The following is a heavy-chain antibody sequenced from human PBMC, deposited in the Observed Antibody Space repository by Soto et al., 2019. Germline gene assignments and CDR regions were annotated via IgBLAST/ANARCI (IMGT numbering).Heavy chain of an antibody. D-gene: IGHD1-26*01. V-gene: IGHV1-69*12. CDR3: AMEGGASINYYHAAMDV. CDR2: ITPIFGTA. J-gene: IGHJ6*02. Sequence: QVQLVQSGAEMKKPGSSGNVSCKTSGGTFSRYAISWVRQAPGQGLEWMGGITPIFGTAKYAQTFQGRVTITADESTSTAYMELSSLRSEDTAVYYCAMEGGASINYYHAAMDVWGQGTTVTVSS. CDR1: GGTFSRYA.